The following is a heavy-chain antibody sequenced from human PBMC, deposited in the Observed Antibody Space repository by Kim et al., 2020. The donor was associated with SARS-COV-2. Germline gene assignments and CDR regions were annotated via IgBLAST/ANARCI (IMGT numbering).Heavy chain of an antibody. CDR3: AEEISSWSYWDYYYGMDV. CDR1: RFTFRDYA. D-gene: IGHD1-26*01. V-gene: IGHV3-23*01. J-gene: IGHJ6*02. Sequence: GGSLRLSCTASRFTFRDYAMSWVRQAPGKGLEWVSTVSSSGTRTHYADSVRGRLTIYRDNSKNMRYLQMDSLLAEDTALYYCAEEISSWSYWDYYYGMDVKGQKTTVTVTS. CDR2: VSSSGTRT.